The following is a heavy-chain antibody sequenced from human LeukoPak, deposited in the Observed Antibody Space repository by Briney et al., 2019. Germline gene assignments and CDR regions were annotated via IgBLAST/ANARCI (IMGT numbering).Heavy chain of an antibody. CDR1: GYTFTGYY. CDR2: INPNSGGT. CDR3: ARAYYYGSGSYYNVLSDPVDY. Sequence: ASVKVSCKASGYTFTGYYMHWVRQAPGQGLEWMGWINPNSGGTNYAQKFQGRVTMTRDTSISTAYMELSRLRSDDTAVYYCARAYYYGSGSYYNVLSDPVDYWGQGTLVTVSS. J-gene: IGHJ4*02. D-gene: IGHD3-10*01. V-gene: IGHV1-2*02.